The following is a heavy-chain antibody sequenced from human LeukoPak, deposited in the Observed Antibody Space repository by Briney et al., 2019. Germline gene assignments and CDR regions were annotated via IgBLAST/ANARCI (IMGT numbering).Heavy chain of an antibody. Sequence: GGSLRLSCAASGFTFSNYWMSWVRQAPGKGLEWVANIKQDGGEKSYVGSVKGRFTISRDNAKNSLYLQMNSLSAEDTAVYYCAREAYWGQGTLVTVSS. V-gene: IGHV3-7*01. CDR2: IKQDGGEK. J-gene: IGHJ4*02. CDR3: AREAY. CDR1: GFTFSNYW.